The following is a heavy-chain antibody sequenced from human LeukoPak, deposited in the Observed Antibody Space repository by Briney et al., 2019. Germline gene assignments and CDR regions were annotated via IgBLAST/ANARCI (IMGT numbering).Heavy chain of an antibody. V-gene: IGHV3-48*04. Sequence: GGSLRLSCAASGFIFSSYSMNWVRQAPGKGLEWVSYISGGSSTIYYADSVKGRFTISRDNAKNSLYLQMNSLRAEDTAIYYCARGSSAAAESYFDSWGQGTLVTVSS. CDR3: ARGSSAAAESYFDS. CDR1: GFIFSSYS. J-gene: IGHJ4*02. CDR2: ISGGSSTI. D-gene: IGHD6-25*01.